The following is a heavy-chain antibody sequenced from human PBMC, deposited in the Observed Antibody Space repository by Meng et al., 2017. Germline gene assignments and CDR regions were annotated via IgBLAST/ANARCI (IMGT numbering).Heavy chain of an antibody. CDR3: ASNDGTGDRTGGDY. D-gene: IGHD7-27*01. CDR1: GGTFGRYA. J-gene: IGHJ4*02. Sequence: VLRGTLVAGGNKPGPSVKVSCKASGGTFGRYAISWVRQAPGQGLEWMGGIIPIFGTANYAQKFQGRVTITADESTSTAYMELSSLRSEDTAVYYCASNDGTGDRTGGDYWGQGTLVTVSS. V-gene: IGHV1-69*01. CDR2: IIPIFGTA.